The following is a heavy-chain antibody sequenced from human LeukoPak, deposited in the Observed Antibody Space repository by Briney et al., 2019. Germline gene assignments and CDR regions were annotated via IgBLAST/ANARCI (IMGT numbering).Heavy chain of an antibody. CDR3: ARDPRTVRI. CDR1: GFTFSSYG. Sequence: GGSPRLSCAVSGFTFSSYGMSWVRQAPGKGLEWLSYISGNSGDTNYADSVKGRFTISRDNAKNSLYLQMNSLRVEDTAVYYCARDPRTVRIWGQGTLVTVSS. CDR2: ISGNSGDT. D-gene: IGHD1-1*01. V-gene: IGHV3-21*05. J-gene: IGHJ4*02.